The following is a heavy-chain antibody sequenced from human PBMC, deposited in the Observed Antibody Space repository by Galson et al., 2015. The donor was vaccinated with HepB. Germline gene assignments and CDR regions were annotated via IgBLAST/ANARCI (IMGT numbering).Heavy chain of an antibody. J-gene: IGHJ4*02. CDR1: GFTFSSYS. CDR3: ARDDEITIFGVVISSFDY. CDR2: ISSSSSTI. V-gene: IGHV3-48*01. Sequence: SLRLSCAASGFTFSSYSMNWVRQAPGKGLEWVSYISSSSSTIYYADSVKGRFTISRDNAKNSLYLQMNSLRAEDTAVYYCARDDEITIFGVVISSFDYWGQGTLVTVSS. D-gene: IGHD3-3*01.